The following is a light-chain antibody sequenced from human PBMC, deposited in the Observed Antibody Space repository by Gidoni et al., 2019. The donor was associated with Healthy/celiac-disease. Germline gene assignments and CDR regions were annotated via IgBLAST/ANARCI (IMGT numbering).Light chain of an antibody. CDR3: QVWDSSSDHPEDVV. Sequence: SYVLTQPPSVSVAPGQTDRITCGGNHIGSKSVHWYQQKPGQAPVLVFYDDSDRPSGVPELFSGSNSGNTATLTISRVEAGDEADYYCQVWDSSSDHPEDVVFGGGTKLTVL. V-gene: IGLV3-21*02. CDR1: HIGSKS. J-gene: IGLJ2*01. CDR2: DDS.